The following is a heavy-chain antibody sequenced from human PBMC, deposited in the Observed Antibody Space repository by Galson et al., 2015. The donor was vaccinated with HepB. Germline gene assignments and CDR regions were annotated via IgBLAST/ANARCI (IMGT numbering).Heavy chain of an antibody. D-gene: IGHD3-10*01. Sequence: SLRLSCAASGFTFSHYWMSWVRQAPGKGLEWVANIKQDGSEKDSVDSVKGRFTISRDNAKNSLYLQMNSLRAEDTAVYYCARGRAGVVSSWGQGTLVTVSS. J-gene: IGHJ5*02. CDR3: ARGRAGVVSS. CDR1: GFTFSHYW. CDR2: IKQDGSEK. V-gene: IGHV3-7*01.